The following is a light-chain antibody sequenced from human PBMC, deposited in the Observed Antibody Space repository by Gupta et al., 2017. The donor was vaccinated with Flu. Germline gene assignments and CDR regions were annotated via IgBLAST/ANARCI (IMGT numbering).Light chain of an antibody. CDR1: SSDVGTYNR. CDR3: SSDTSSDTFV. J-gene: IGLJ1*01. V-gene: IGLV2-18*02. Sequence: QSALTQPPSVSGSPGQSVTISCTGTSSDVGTYNRVSWYQQPPGTAPKLMIYEVSNRPSGVPDRFSGSKSGNTASLTISGLQGEDEADYYCSSDTSSDTFVFGTGTKLTVL. CDR2: EVS.